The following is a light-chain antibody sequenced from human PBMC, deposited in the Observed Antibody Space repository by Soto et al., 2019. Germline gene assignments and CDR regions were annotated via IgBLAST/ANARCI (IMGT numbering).Light chain of an antibody. CDR2: DAS. J-gene: IGKJ1*01. CDR1: QSVSSSY. CDR3: QQYSNSPGT. Sequence: EIVLTQSPGTLSLSPGERATLSCRASQSVSSSYLAWYQQKPGQAPRLLIYDASSRATGIPDRFSGSGSGTDFTLTISRLEPEDLAVYYCQQYSNSPGTFGQGTKVDIK. V-gene: IGKV3-20*01.